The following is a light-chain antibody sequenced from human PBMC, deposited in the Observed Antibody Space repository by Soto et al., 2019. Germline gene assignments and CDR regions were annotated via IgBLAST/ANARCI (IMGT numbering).Light chain of an antibody. V-gene: IGLV1-44*01. Sequence: QLVLTQPPSTSGTPGQRVTISCSGSRSNIGSNTVNWYQHLPGTAPKLLIYSNNQRPSGVPERFSGSKSGTSASLAVSGLQSEDEADYYCAAWDDSLNGYVFGTGTKVTVL. J-gene: IGLJ1*01. CDR1: RSNIGSNT. CDR2: SNN. CDR3: AAWDDSLNGYV.